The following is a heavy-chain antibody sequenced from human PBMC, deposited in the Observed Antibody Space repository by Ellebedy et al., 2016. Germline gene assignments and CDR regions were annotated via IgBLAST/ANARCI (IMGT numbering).Heavy chain of an antibody. Sequence: SETLSLTXAVSGASANSGSFYWSCVRQTPGKGLVYIGYVYYTGSTNYNPSLKSRVTISIDTSKNQVSLKLRSVTAADTAVYYCANKLGYCGSTSCPGWFDPWGQGILVIVSS. D-gene: IGHD2-2*01. CDR2: VYYTGST. V-gene: IGHV4-61*01. J-gene: IGHJ5*02. CDR3: ANKLGYCGSTSCPGWFDP. CDR1: GASANSGSFY.